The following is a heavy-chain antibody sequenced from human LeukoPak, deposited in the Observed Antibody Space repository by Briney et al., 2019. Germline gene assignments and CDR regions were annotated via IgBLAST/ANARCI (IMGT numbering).Heavy chain of an antibody. CDR3: ARGFGRYSSGYSVTIHRGDDAFDI. V-gene: IGHV4-34*01. CDR2: INHSGST. CDR1: GGSFSGYY. J-gene: IGHJ3*02. Sequence: TSETLSLTCAVYGGSFSGYYWSWIRQPPGKGLEGIGEINHSGSTNYNPSLKSRVTISVDTSKNQFSLKLSSVTAADTAVYYCARGFGRYSSGYSVTIHRGDDAFDIWGQGTMVTVSS. D-gene: IGHD3-22*01.